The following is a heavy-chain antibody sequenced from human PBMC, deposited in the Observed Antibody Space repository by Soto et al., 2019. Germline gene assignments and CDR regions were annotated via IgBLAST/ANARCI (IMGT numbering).Heavy chain of an antibody. CDR3: ARDLATGGGSAGFDY. D-gene: IGHD1-26*01. CDR1: GYTFTVYY. Sequence: QVQLVQSGAEVKKPGASVNVSCKASGYTFTVYYMHWVRQAPGQGLEWMGWINPKSGGTMYPQKFQGRVTMTWDTSISPASMALNRLRSDDTAVYYCARDLATGGGSAGFDYWGQGTLVTVSS. V-gene: IGHV1-2*02. CDR2: INPKSGGT. J-gene: IGHJ4*02.